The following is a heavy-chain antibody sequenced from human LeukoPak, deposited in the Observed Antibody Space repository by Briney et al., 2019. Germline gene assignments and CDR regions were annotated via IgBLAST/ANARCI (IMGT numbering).Heavy chain of an antibody. D-gene: IGHD4-11*01. CDR3: AREGDYSNYVRYFDY. J-gene: IGHJ4*02. V-gene: IGHV1-2*02. CDR1: GYTFTGYY. CDR2: INPNSGGT. Sequence: GASVKVSCKASGYTFTGYYMHWVRQAPGQGLEWMGWINPNSGGTNYAQKFQGRVTMTRDTSISTAYMELSRLRSDDTAVYYCAREGDYSNYVRYFDYWGQGTLVTVSS.